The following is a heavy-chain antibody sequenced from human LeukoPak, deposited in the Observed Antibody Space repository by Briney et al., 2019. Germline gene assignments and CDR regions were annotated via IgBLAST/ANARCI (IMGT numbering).Heavy chain of an antibody. Sequence: PSETLSLTCIVSGGSISSNNYYWGWIRQPPGKGLEWIGSIYYSGSTYYNPSLKSRVTISIDTSKNQFSLKLSSVTAADTAVYYCARDFVLPGSYYNGFDYWGQGTLVTVSS. D-gene: IGHD3-10*01. CDR2: IYYSGST. CDR1: GGSISSNNYY. CDR3: ARDFVLPGSYYNGFDY. J-gene: IGHJ4*02. V-gene: IGHV4-39*07.